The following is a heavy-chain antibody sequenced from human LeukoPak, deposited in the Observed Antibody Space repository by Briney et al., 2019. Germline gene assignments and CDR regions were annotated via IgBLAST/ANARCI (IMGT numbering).Heavy chain of an antibody. CDR2: INHSGST. CDR1: GGSFSGYY. V-gene: IGHV4-34*01. J-gene: IGHJ2*01. CDR3: ASAYFDL. Sequence: SETLSLTCAVYGGSFSGYYWSWIRQPPGKGLEWIGEINHSGSTNYNPSLKSRVTISVDTSKNQFSLKLSSVTAADTAVYYCASAYFDLWGRGTLVTVSS.